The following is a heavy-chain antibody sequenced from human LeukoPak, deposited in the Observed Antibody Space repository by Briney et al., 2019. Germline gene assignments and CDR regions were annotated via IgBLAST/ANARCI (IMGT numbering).Heavy chain of an antibody. CDR3: ARVSEISPSYYYDSSGYYYFDY. CDR2: IYYSGST. Sequence: SETLSLTCTVSGGSISSYYWSWLRQPPGKGLEWIGYIYYSGSTNYNPSLKSRVTISVDTSKNQFSLKLSSVTAADTAVYYCARVSEISPSYYYDSSGYYYFDYWGQGTLVTVSS. J-gene: IGHJ4*02. D-gene: IGHD3-22*01. V-gene: IGHV4-59*01. CDR1: GGSISSYY.